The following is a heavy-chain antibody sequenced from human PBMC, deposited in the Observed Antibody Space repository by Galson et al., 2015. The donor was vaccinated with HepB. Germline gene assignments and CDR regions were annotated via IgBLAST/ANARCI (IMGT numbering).Heavy chain of an antibody. CDR3: ARAIGRAAAGTNY. J-gene: IGHJ4*02. CDR1: GSTFTSYD. D-gene: IGHD6-13*01. V-gene: IGHV1-8*01. Sequence: SVTVSCKASGSTFTSYDINWVRQATGQGLEWMGWMNPNSGNTGYAQKFQGRVTMTRNTSISTAYMELSSLRSEDTAVYYCARAIGRAAAGTNYWGQGTLVTVSS. CDR2: MNPNSGNT.